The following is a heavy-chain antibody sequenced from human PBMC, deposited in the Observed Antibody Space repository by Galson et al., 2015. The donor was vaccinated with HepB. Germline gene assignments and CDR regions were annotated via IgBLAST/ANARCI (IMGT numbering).Heavy chain of an antibody. CDR2: ISGSGDNT. Sequence: SLRLSCAASGFTFSNYAVSWVRQAPGRRLEWISAISGSGDNTYYADSVKGRFTISRDNSKNTLFLQMNSLRADDTAIYYCAREMGNIPVCDCWGQGTLVTVSS. D-gene: IGHD1-26*01. V-gene: IGHV3-23*01. CDR1: GFTFSNYA. J-gene: IGHJ4*02. CDR3: AREMGNIPVCDC.